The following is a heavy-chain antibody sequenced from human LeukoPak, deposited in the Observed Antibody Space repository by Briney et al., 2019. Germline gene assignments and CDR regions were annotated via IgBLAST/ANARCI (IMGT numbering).Heavy chain of an antibody. CDR2: MYYSGST. V-gene: IGHV4-61*05. D-gene: IGHD3-16*01. J-gene: IGHJ4*02. CDR3: ARYGLIRGFDY. CDR1: GGSITSSGYY. Sequence: SETLSLTCTVSGGSITSSGYYWGWIRQPPGKGLEWVGYMYYSGSTNYNPSLKSRVTISVDTSKNQFSLKLNSVTAADTAVYYCARYGLIRGFDYWGQGTLVTVSS.